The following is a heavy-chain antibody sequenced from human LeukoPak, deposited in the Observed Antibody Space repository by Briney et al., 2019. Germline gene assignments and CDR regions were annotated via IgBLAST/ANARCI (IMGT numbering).Heavy chain of an antibody. Sequence: GASVKVSCKASGYTFTGYYMHWVRQAPGQGLEWMGWINPNSGGTNYAQKFQGRVTMTTDTSTSTAYMELRSLRSDDTAVYYCARDSEVGSSGWPYYYYMDVWGKGTTVTISS. CDR2: INPNSGGT. D-gene: IGHD6-19*01. CDR1: GYTFTGYY. J-gene: IGHJ6*03. V-gene: IGHV1-2*02. CDR3: ARDSEVGSSGWPYYYYMDV.